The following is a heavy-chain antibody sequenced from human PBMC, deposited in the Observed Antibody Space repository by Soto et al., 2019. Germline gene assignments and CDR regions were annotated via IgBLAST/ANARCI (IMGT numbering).Heavy chain of an antibody. CDR2: IIPILGIA. J-gene: IGHJ2*01. V-gene: IGHV1-69*08. D-gene: IGHD2-2*01. CDR1: GGTFSSYT. Sequence: QVQLVQSGAEVKKPGSSVKVSCKASGGTFSSYTISWVRQAPGQGLEWMGRIIPILGIANYAQKLQGRVTITADKSTNTAYRERRNLRSEDTAVDYCAREGEIVVVPAASGWYFDLWGRGTLVTVSS. CDR3: AREGEIVVVPAASGWYFDL.